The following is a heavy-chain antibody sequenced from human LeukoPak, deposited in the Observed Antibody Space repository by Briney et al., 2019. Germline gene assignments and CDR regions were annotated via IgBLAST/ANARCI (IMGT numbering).Heavy chain of an antibody. CDR3: ARSYSSSWYGGYYYYYMDV. D-gene: IGHD6-13*01. V-gene: IGHV1-69*04. CDR2: IIPILGIA. CDR1: GGTFSSYA. J-gene: IGHJ6*03. Sequence: ASVKVSCKASGGTFSSYAISWVRQAPGQGLEWMGRIIPILGIANYAQKFQGRVTITADKSTSTAYMELSSLRSEDTAVYYCARSYSSSWYGGYYYYYMDVWGKGTTVTVSS.